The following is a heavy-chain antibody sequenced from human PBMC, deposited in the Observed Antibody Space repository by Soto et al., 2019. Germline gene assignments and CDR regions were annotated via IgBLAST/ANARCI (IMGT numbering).Heavy chain of an antibody. CDR1: GFTFSSYA. Sequence: QVQLVESGGGVVQPGRSLRLSCAASGFTFSSYAMHWVRQAPGKGLEWVAVISYDGSNKYYADSVKGRFTISRDNSKNTLYLQMNSLRAEETAVYYCARGINWETPANWGQGTLVTVSS. CDR2: ISYDGSNK. CDR3: ARGINWETPAN. V-gene: IGHV3-30-3*01. J-gene: IGHJ4*02. D-gene: IGHD7-27*01.